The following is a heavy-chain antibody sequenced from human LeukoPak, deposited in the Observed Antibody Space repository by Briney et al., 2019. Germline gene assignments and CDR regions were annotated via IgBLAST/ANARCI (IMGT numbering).Heavy chain of an antibody. Sequence: GGSLRLSCAASGFTVSSNYVSWVRQAPGKGLEWVSVIYSGGSTYYADSVKGRFTISRDNAKNSLYLQMNSLRAEDTAVYYCARFPYYYDSSGYPPRYFDYWGQGTLVTVSS. CDR2: IYSGGST. CDR1: GFTVSSNY. J-gene: IGHJ4*02. D-gene: IGHD3-22*01. CDR3: ARFPYYYDSSGYPPRYFDY. V-gene: IGHV3-53*01.